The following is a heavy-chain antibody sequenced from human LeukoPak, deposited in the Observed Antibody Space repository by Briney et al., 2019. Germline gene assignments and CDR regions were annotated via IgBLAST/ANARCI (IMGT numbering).Heavy chain of an antibody. V-gene: IGHV3-21*01. J-gene: IGHJ4*02. D-gene: IGHD4-11*01. CDR1: GFTFSSYS. Sequence: GGSLRLSCAASGFTFSSYSTNWVRQAPGKGLEWVSSISSSSSYIYYADSVKGRFTISRDNAKNSLYLQMNSLRAEDTAVYYCARDNDYSNPFDYWGQGTLVTVSS. CDR2: ISSSSSYI. CDR3: ARDNDYSNPFDY.